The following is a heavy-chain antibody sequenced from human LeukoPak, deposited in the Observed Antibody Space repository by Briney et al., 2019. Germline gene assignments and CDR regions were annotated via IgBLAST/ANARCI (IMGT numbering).Heavy chain of an antibody. D-gene: IGHD2-2*02. Sequence: GESLKISCKGSGYSFTSYWIGWVRQMPGKGLEWMGIIYPGDSDTRYSPSFQGQVTISADKSISTAYQQWSSLKASDTAMYYCARHQGYCSSTSCYIVYWGQGTLVTVSS. CDR2: IYPGDSDT. J-gene: IGHJ4*02. V-gene: IGHV5-51*01. CDR3: ARHQGYCSSTSCYIVY. CDR1: GYSFTSYW.